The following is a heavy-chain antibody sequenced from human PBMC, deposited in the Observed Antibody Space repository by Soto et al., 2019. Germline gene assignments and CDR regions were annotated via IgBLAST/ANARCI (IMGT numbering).Heavy chain of an antibody. J-gene: IGHJ6*02. D-gene: IGHD6-13*01. CDR1: GDSLKNHY. V-gene: IGHV4-4*07. CDR2: IYTSGST. Sequence: SETLSLTCSVSGDSLKNHYWAWIRHSPGKGLEWIGNIYTSGSTNYNPSLKSRVTMSVDTSKNQFSLKLSSVTAADTAVYYCARANSSSWGLYYYYYGMDVWGQGTTVTVSS. CDR3: ARANSSSWGLYYYYYGMDV.